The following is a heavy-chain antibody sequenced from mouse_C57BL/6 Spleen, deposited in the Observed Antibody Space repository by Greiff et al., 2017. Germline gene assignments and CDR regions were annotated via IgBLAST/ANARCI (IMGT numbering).Heavy chain of an antibody. V-gene: IGHV5-17*01. CDR2: ISSGSSTI. CDR1: GFTFSDYG. J-gene: IGHJ2*01. Sequence: EVQLVESGGGLVKPGGSLKLSCAASGFTFSDYGMHWVRQAPEQGLEWVAYISSGSSTIYYAATVKGRFTISRDNAKNTLFLQMTSLRSEDTAMYYCAKADHFDYWGQGTTLTVSS. CDR3: AKADHFDY.